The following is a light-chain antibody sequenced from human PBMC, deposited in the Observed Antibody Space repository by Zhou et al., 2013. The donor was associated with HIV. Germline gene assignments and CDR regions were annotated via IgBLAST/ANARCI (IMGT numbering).Light chain of an antibody. CDR1: QSVSSSY. J-gene: IGKJ1*01. V-gene: IGKV3-20*01. Sequence: EIVLTQSPGTLSLSPGERATLSCRASQSVSSSYLAWYQQKPGQAPRLLIYGASSRATGIPDRFSGSGSGTDFTLTISRVEPEVFAVYYCQQYGSSPWTFGQGTKVEIK. CDR2: GAS. CDR3: QQYGSSPWT.